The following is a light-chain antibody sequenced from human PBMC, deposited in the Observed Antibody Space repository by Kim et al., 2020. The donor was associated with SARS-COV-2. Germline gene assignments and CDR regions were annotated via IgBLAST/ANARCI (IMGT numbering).Light chain of an antibody. V-gene: IGKV3-11*01. CDR3: QQRSDWPLT. J-gene: IGKJ4*01. CDR2: DAS. CDR1: QSVSSY. Sequence: SQGERATLSCRASQSVSSYLVWSQQRFVQAPRLLIYDASNRATGIPARFSGSGSGTDFTLTINSLEPEDFAVYYCQQRSDWPLTFGGGTKVDIK.